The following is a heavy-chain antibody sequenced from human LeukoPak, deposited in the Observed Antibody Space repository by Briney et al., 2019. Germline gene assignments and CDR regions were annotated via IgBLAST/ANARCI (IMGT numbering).Heavy chain of an antibody. J-gene: IGHJ4*02. CDR2: IYYSGST. Sequence: SETLSLTCTVSGGSISSRSYYWSWIRQPPGKGLEWIGYIYYSGSTNYNPSLKSRVTISVDTSKNQFSLKLSSVTAADTAVYYCARWGSLRQGGINWGQGTLVTVSS. V-gene: IGHV4-61*01. CDR3: ARWGSLRQGGIN. D-gene: IGHD3-16*01. CDR1: GGSISSRSYY.